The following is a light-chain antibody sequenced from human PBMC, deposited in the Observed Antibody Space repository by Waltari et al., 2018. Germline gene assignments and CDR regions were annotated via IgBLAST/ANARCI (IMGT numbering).Light chain of an antibody. CDR1: QGITND. Sequence: DILMTHSPPSLSASVGDRVTITCRASQGITNDLAWYHQKPGEIPKLLIFEASSLQNGIPSRFSGSGSGTDFTLTISSLQSEDLGTYYCQHYYNSPHNFGQGTKVEVK. CDR2: EAS. CDR3: QHYYNSPHN. J-gene: IGKJ2*01. V-gene: IGKV1-27*01.